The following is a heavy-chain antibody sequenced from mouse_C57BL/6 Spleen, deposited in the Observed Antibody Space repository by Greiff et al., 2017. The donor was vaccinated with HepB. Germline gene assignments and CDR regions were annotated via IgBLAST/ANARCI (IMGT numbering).Heavy chain of an antibody. V-gene: IGHV1-18*01. CDR3: ARSWDYGSAMDY. CDR2: INPNNGGT. CDR1: GYTFTDYN. J-gene: IGHJ4*01. Sequence: VQLQQSGPELVKPGASVKIPCKASGYTFTDYNMDWVKQSHGKSLEWIGDINPNNGGTIYNQKFKGKATLTVDKSSSTAYMELRSLTSEDTAVYYCARSWDYGSAMDYWGQGTSVTVSS. D-gene: IGHD1-1*01.